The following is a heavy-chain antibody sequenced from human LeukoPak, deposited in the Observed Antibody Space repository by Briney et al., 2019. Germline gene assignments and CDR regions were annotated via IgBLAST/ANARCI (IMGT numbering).Heavy chain of an antibody. CDR3: ARGPRRSGGYYSNYYYGMDV. V-gene: IGHV4-34*01. CDR1: GGSFSGYY. J-gene: IGHJ6*02. CDR2: INHSGST. D-gene: IGHD3-10*01. Sequence: SETLSLTCAVYGGSFSGYYWSWIRQPPGKGLEWIGEINHSGSTNYNPSLKSRVTISVDTSKNQFSLKLSSVTAADTAVYYCARGPRRSGGYYSNYYYGMDVWGQGTTVTVSS.